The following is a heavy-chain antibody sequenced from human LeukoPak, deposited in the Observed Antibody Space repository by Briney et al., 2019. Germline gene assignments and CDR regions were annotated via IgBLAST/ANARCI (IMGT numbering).Heavy chain of an antibody. CDR1: GYTFTSYY. V-gene: IGHV1-46*01. CDR2: INPNGGST. Sequence: ASVKVSCKASGYTFTSYYMDWVRQAPGQGLEWMGIINPNGGSTTYAQKFQGRVTMTRDTSTSTVYMELSSLKSEDTAVYYCARKITTSTTPDYWGQGTLVTVSS. CDR3: ARKITTSTTPDY. D-gene: IGHD1-1*01. J-gene: IGHJ4*02.